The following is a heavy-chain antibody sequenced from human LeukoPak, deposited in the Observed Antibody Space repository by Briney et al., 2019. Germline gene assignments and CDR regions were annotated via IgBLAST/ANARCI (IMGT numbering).Heavy chain of an antibody. V-gene: IGHV4-38-2*01. Sequence: PSETLSLTCAVSGYSISSGYYWGWIRQPPGKGLEWIGSIYHIGSTYYNPSLKSRVTISVDTSKNQFSLKLSSVTAADTAVYYCARHYDFWSGYYPFDYWGQGTLVTVSS. CDR2: IYHIGST. CDR1: GYSISSGYY. CDR3: ARHYDFWSGYYPFDY. D-gene: IGHD3-3*01. J-gene: IGHJ4*02.